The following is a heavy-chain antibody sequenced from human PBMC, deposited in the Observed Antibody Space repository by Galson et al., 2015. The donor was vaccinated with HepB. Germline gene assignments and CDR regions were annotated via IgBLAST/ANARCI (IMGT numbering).Heavy chain of an antibody. V-gene: IGHV6-1*01. CDR2: TYYRSKWYN. D-gene: IGHD6-19*01. CDR3: ARERGTGYYSGWYGANWFDP. Sequence: CAISGDSVSSNSAAWNWVRQSPSRGLEWLGRTYYRSKWYNEYAVSVKSRITINPDTSKNQFSLQLNSVTPEDTAVYYCARERGTGYYSGWYGANWFDPWGQGTLVTVSS. J-gene: IGHJ5*02. CDR1: GDSVSSNSAA.